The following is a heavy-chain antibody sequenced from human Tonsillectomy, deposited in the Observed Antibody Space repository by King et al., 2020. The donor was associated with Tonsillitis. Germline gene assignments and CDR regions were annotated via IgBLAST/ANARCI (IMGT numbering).Heavy chain of an antibody. D-gene: IGHD3-16*01. CDR1: GFTFSSYG. J-gene: IGHJ4*02. V-gene: IGHV3-33*08. CDR3: ARENYVWGSYPSFDY. Sequence: VQLVESGGGVVQPGRSLRLSFAASGFTFSSYGMHWVRQAPGKGLEWVAVVWNDGTNKYYADSMKGRFTISRDNSKNTLYLQMNSLGAEDTAVYYCARENYVWGSYPSFDYWGQGTLVIVSS. CDR2: VWNDGTNK.